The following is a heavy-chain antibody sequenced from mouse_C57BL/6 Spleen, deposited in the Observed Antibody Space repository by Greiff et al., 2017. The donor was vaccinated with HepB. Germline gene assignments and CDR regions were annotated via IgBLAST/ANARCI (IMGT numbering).Heavy chain of an antibody. Sequence: EVQLQQSGPELVKPGASVKISCKASGYTFTDYYMNWVKQSHGKSLEWIGDINPNNGGTSYNQKFKGKAKLTVDKSSSTAYMELLSLTSEDSAVYYCANAYYSNSWGQGTLVTVSA. V-gene: IGHV1-26*01. J-gene: IGHJ3*01. CDR1: GYTFTDYY. CDR2: INPNNGGT. D-gene: IGHD2-5*01. CDR3: ANAYYSNS.